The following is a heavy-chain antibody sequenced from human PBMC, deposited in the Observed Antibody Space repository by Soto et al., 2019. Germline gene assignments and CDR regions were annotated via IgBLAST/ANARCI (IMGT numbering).Heavy chain of an antibody. J-gene: IGHJ6*02. Sequence: EVQLVESGGGLVKPGGSLRLSCAASGFTFSSYSMNWVRQAPGKGLEWVSSISSSSSYIYYADSVKGRFTISRDNAKNSLYLQRNSLRAEDTAGYYCASRSAVIAAAGPLGMDVWGQGTTVTVSS. CDR3: ASRSAVIAAAGPLGMDV. CDR1: GFTFSSYS. CDR2: ISSSSSYI. D-gene: IGHD6-13*01. V-gene: IGHV3-21*01.